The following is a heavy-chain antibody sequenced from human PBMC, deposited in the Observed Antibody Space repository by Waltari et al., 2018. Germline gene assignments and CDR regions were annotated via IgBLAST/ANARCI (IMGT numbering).Heavy chain of an antibody. D-gene: IGHD3-16*01. CDR1: GYSLNTNDY. CDR3: VRGEYGGNSGKVDL. CDR2: IFHDGIA. V-gene: IGHV4-38-2*01. J-gene: IGHJ5*02. Sequence: QGQLRESGPGLVKPSETLYLTCSVSGYSLNTNDYWGWIRLPPGKGLELIGSIFHDGIAYYNPSLNSRVIISVDTSNNQFSLKLRSVTPGDTAVYYCVRGEYGGNSGKVDLWGPGTLVTVSS.